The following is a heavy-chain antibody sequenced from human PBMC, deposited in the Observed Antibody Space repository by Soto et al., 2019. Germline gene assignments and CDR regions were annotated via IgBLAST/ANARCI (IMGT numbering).Heavy chain of an antibody. CDR1: GFTFNTYC. CDR3: TRGECNSETYSCFDY. CDR2: ITQDGSGK. V-gene: IGHV3-7*01. J-gene: IGHJ4*02. D-gene: IGHD1-26*01. Sequence: EVQLVESGGGLVRPGGSLRLSCAASGFTFNTYCMSWVRQAPGKGLEWVANITQDGSGKYYVDSVKGRFTISRDNAENSVYLQMNSLRAEDTAVYFCTRGECNSETYSCFDYWGQGTLVTVSS.